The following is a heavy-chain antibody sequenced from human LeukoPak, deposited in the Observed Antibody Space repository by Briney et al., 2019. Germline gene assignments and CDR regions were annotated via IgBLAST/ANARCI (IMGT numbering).Heavy chain of an antibody. D-gene: IGHD6-19*01. CDR2: MNEYGSEI. J-gene: IGHJ5*02. V-gene: IGHV3-7*01. CDR3: AGGADTGYSSDS. CDR1: GFIFSDFS. Sequence: GGSLRLSCAVSGFIFSDFSMSWVRQAPGKGLEYVAKMNEYGSEIFYVDSVKGRFTISRDNAKNTLYLQMNSLRAEDTAVYYCAGGADTGYSSDSWGQGTLVTVSS.